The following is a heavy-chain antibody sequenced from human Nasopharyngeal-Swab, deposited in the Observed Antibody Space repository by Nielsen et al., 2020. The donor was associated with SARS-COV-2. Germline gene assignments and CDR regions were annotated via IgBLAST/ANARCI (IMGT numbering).Heavy chain of an antibody. CDR3: HIVVVIAANREAFDY. J-gene: IGHJ4*02. V-gene: IGHV4-39*01. CDR2: IYYSGST. CDR1: GGSISSSSYY. Sequence: SETLSLTCTVSGGSISSSSYYWGWIRQPPGKGLEWIGSIYYSGSTYYNPSLKSRVTISVDTSKNQFSLKLSSVTAADTAVYYCHIVVVIAANREAFDYWGQGTLVTVSS. D-gene: IGHD2-15*01.